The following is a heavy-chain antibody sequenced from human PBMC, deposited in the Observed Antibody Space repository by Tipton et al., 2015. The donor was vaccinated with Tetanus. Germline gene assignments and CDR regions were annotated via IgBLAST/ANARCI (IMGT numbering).Heavy chain of an antibody. D-gene: IGHD2-2*01. CDR1: GGSFGGYY. V-gene: IGHV4-34*01. CDR2: ISDSGGT. J-gene: IGHJ4*02. Sequence: TLSLTCGASGGSFGGYYWSWIRQPPGKGLEWIGEISDSGGTNFNPSLKSRVTMSIDTPKKQFSLYLNSVPAADTALYFCARGSVVITAAKCLGYWGQGTQVTVSS. CDR3: ARGSVVITAAKCLGY.